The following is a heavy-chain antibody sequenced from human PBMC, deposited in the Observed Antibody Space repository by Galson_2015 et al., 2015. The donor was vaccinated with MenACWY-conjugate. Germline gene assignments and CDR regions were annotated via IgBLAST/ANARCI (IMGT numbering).Heavy chain of an antibody. CDR1: GFTFSTCT. J-gene: IGHJ4*02. V-gene: IGHV3-21*01. D-gene: IGHD6-13*01. Sequence: SLRLSCAASGFTFSTCTMNWARQAPGKALEWVASIDSGSTYIYYPESMRGRATISRDNAGDSLTLQINSLRVDDTAVYFCVKSDRDVLRWDHWGQGVLVTVSS. CDR2: IDSGSTYI. CDR3: VKSDRDVLRWDH.